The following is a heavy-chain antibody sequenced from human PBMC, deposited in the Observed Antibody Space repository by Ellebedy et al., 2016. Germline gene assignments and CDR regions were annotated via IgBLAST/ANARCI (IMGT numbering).Heavy chain of an antibody. J-gene: IGHJ6*03. CDR2: IYTSGST. V-gene: IGHV4-59*10. CDR1: GGSFSGYY. CDR3: ARGSYCSGGSCYSSFYYYYYMDV. D-gene: IGHD2-15*01. Sequence: GSLRLSXAVYGGSFSGYYWNWIRQPAGKGLEWIGRIYTSGSTNYNPSLKSRVTMSVDTSKSQFSLKLSSVTAADTAVYYCARGSYCSGGSCYSSFYYYYYMDVWGKGTTVTVSS.